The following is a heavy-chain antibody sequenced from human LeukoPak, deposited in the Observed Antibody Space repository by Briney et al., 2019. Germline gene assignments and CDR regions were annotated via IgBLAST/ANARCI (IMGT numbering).Heavy chain of an antibody. V-gene: IGHV4-34*01. D-gene: IGHD6-13*01. CDR1: GGSFSGYY. J-gene: IGHJ5*02. CDR2: INHSGRT. Sequence: PSETLSLTCAVYGGSFSGYYWSWIRQSPGKELEWIGEINHSGRTNYNPSLKSRVTISVDTSKNQLSLKLGSVTAADTAVYYCARGRAAANITWFDPWGQGTLVTVSS. CDR3: ARGRAAANITWFDP.